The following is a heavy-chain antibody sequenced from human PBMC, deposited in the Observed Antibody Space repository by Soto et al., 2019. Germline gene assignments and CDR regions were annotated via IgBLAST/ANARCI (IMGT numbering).Heavy chain of an antibody. Sequence: QVQLVQSGAEVKKPGASVKVSCKASGYTFTSYAMHWVRQAPGQRLEWMGWINAGNANTKYSQKFQGRVTITRDTSASTAYMELSSLRSEDTAVYYCARTITIFGVVIPPGFDYWGQGTLVTVSS. D-gene: IGHD3-3*01. V-gene: IGHV1-3*01. J-gene: IGHJ4*02. CDR1: GYTFTSYA. CDR3: ARTITIFGVVIPPGFDY. CDR2: INAGNANT.